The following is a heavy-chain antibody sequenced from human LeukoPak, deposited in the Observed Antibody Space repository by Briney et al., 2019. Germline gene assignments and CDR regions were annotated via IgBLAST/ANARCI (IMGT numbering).Heavy chain of an antibody. V-gene: IGHV4-30-4*08. J-gene: IGHJ4*02. D-gene: IGHD4-23*01. CDR2: IYYSGST. Sequence: PSETLSLTCTVSGGSISSGDYYWSWIRQPPGKGLEWIGYIYYSGSTYYNPSLKSRVTISVDTSKNQFSLKLSSVTAADTAVYYCARRVVTYSEDYFDYWGQGTLVTVSS. CDR3: ARRVVTYSEDYFDY. CDR1: GGSISSGDYY.